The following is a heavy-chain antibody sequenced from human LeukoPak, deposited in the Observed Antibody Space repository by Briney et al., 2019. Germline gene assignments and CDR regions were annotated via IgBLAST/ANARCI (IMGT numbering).Heavy chain of an antibody. CDR2: IYYSGST. CDR3: AGLRSSWLDV. V-gene: IGHV4-39*07. D-gene: IGHD6-13*01. CDR1: GGSISSSSYY. Sequence: SETLSLTCTVSGGSISSSSYYWGWIRQPPGKGLEWIGSIYYSGSTYYNPSLKSRVTISVDTSKNQFSLKLSSVTAADTAVYYCAGLRSSWLDVWGQGTTVTVSS. J-gene: IGHJ6*02.